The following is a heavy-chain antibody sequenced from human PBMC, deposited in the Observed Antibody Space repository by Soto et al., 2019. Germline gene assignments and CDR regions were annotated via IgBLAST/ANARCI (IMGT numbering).Heavy chain of an antibody. Sequence: ASVKVSCKASGGTFSSYAISWVRQATGQGLERMGWMNPNSGNTGYAQKFQGRVTMTRYTSISTAYMELSSLRSEDTAVYYCARDGEYCSSTSCPPSYYYYYMDVWGKGTTVTVSS. CDR1: GGTFSSYA. V-gene: IGHV1-8*02. D-gene: IGHD2-2*01. CDR3: ARDGEYCSSTSCPPSYYYYYMDV. CDR2: MNPNSGNT. J-gene: IGHJ6*03.